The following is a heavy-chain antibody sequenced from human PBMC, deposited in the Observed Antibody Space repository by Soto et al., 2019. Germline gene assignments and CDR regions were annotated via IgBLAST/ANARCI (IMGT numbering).Heavy chain of an antibody. CDR3: GRDRIAAGTVDS. CDR2: TSHSGST. V-gene: IGHV4-59*01. Sequence: ASETLSLTCTVSGGAISSFYWTWIRQPPGKGLEWIGYTSHSGSTNYNPALKSRVTISLDTSKNQLSLRLNSVTAADTAVYYCGRDRIAAGTVDSWGQGTLVTVSS. CDR1: GGAISSFY. J-gene: IGHJ4*02. D-gene: IGHD6-13*01.